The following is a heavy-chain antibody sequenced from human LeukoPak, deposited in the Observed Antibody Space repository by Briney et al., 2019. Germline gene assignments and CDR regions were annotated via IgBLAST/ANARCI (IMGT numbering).Heavy chain of an antibody. Sequence: ASVKVSCKASGYTFTSYGISWVRQAPGQGLEWMGWISAYNGNTNYAQKLQGRVTMTTETSTSTAYMELRRLRSDDTAVYYCARVFYYDTSGHNWFDSWGQGTLVIVSS. CDR2: ISAYNGNT. D-gene: IGHD3-22*01. V-gene: IGHV1-18*01. J-gene: IGHJ5*01. CDR1: GYTFTSYG. CDR3: ARVFYYDTSGHNWFDS.